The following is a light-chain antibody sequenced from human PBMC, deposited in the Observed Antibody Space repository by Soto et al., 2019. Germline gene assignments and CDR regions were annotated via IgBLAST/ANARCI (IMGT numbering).Light chain of an antibody. CDR2: RND. V-gene: IGLV1-47*01. J-gene: IGLJ3*02. CDR3: AAWDDSLSGPV. CDR1: SSNIGSNF. Sequence: QSVLTQPPSASGTPGQRVTISCSGSSSNIGSNFGYWYQQFPGMAPKLLIYRNDQRPSGVPDRFSGSKSGTSASLAISGLRSEDEADYYCAAWDDSLSGPVFGGGT.